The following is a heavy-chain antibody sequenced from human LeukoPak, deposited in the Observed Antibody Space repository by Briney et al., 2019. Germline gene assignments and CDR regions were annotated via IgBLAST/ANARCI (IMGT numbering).Heavy chain of an antibody. CDR1: GFTFSSYA. CDR2: ISYDGSNK. CDR3: ARDPFAH. Sequence: PGGSLRLSCAASGFTFSSYAMHWVRQAPGKGLEWVAVISYDGSNKYYADSVKGRFTISRDNSKNTLYLQMNGLRAEDTAVYCCARDPFAHWGQGTMVTVSS. V-gene: IGHV3-30-3*01. J-gene: IGHJ3*01. D-gene: IGHD3-3*02.